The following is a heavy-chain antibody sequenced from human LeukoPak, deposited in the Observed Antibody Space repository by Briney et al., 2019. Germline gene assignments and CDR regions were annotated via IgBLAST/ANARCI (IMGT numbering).Heavy chain of an antibody. D-gene: IGHD1/OR15-1a*01. V-gene: IGHV3-7*01. CDR3: ARGRNNFRY. CDR2: IKEDGSEK. J-gene: IGHJ4*02. Sequence: PGGSLRLSCAASGFTFSDYYMSWIRQAPGKGLEWVASIKEDGSEKYYVDSVKGRFTISRDNAKNSLYLQMNSLRDEDTAVYYCARGRNNFRYWGQGTPVTVSS. CDR1: GFTFSDYY.